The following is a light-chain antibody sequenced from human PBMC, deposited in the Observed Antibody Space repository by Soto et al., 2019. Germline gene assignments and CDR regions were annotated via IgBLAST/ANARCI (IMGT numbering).Light chain of an antibody. CDR1: SSDVGGYKY. Sequence: QSVLTQPPSASGSPGQSVTISCTGTSSDVGGYKYVSWYQQYPGKAPKLMIYAVSERPSGVPDRFSGSKSGNTASLTVPGLQAEDEADYYCSSYEGSNNYVFGTGTKVTVL. CDR3: SSYEGSNNYV. V-gene: IGLV2-8*01. CDR2: AVS. J-gene: IGLJ1*01.